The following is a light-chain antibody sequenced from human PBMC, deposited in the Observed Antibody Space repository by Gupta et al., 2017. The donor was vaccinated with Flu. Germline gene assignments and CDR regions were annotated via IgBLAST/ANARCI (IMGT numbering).Light chain of an antibody. CDR1: QSVSSSY. V-gene: IGKV3-20*01. CDR2: GAS. CDR3: QQDSSSLFT. J-gene: IGKJ5*01. Sequence: EIVLTQSPGTLSLSPGERATLSCRASQSVSSSYLAWYQQKPGQAPRLLIYGASSRATGIPDRFSGSGSGTDFTLTISRLEPEDFAVYYCQQDSSSLFTFGQGTLLDIK.